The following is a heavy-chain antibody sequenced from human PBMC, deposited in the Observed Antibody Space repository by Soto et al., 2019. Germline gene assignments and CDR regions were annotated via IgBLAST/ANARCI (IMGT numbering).Heavy chain of an antibody. J-gene: IGHJ6*02. CDR1: GGTFSSYA. Sequence: QVQLVQSGAEVKKPGSSVKVSCKASGGTFSSYAISWVRQAPGQGLEWMGGIIPIFGTADYAQKFQGRVTITADESTSTAYMELSSLSSEDTAVYYCARQGDPGGYYYYGMDVWGQGTTVTVSS. D-gene: IGHD2-21*02. CDR3: ARQGDPGGYYYYGMDV. CDR2: IIPIFGTA. V-gene: IGHV1-69*12.